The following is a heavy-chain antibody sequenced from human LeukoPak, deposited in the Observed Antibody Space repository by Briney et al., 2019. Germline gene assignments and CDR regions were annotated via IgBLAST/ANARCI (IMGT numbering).Heavy chain of an antibody. CDR2: ISWNSGSV. J-gene: IGHJ6*03. D-gene: IGHD4-17*01. V-gene: IGHV3-9*01. CDR3: AKADGRYYCNYMYG. CDR1: GFTFDDYA. Sequence: GRSLRLSCAASGFTFDDYAMRWVRHAPGKGLEWVSGISWNSGSVAYADSVKGRSTISRDNAKNSPYLQMNSLRAEDTAFYYCAKADGRYYCNYMYGWGKGTTVTASS.